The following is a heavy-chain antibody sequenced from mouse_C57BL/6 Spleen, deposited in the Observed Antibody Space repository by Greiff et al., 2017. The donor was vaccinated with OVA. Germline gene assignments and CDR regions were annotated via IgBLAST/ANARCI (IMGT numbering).Heavy chain of an antibody. CDR3: TRYGYYPYYFDY. J-gene: IGHJ2*01. D-gene: IGHD2-3*01. CDR1: GYTFTDYE. V-gene: IGHV1-15*01. Sequence: QVQLQQSGAELVRPGASVTLSCKASGYTFTDYEMHWVKQTPVHGLEWIGAIDPETGGTAYNQKFKGKAILTADKSSSTAYMELRSLTSEDSAVYYCTRYGYYPYYFDYWGQGTTLTVSS. CDR2: IDPETGGT.